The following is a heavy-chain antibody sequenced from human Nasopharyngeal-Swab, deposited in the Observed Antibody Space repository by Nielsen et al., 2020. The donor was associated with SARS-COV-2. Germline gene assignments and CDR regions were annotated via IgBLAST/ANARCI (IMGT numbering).Heavy chain of an antibody. CDR1: GYSLTELF. Sequence: ASVKVSCKVSGYSLTELFMHWVRQAPAKGLAWMGGLDPEDGETIYAQKFQGRVTMTEDPSTDTAYMELSSLRPEDTAVYYCAPLRDPRYYGSGRHQDPWGQGTLVTVSS. CDR3: APLRDPRYYGSGRHQDP. CDR2: LDPEDGET. J-gene: IGHJ5*02. D-gene: IGHD3-10*01. V-gene: IGHV1-24*01.